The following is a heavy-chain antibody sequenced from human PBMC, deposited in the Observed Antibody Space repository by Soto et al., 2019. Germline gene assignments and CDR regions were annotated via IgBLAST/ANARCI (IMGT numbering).Heavy chain of an antibody. Sequence: GGSLRLSCAASGFTFSSYAMSWVRQAPGKGLEWVSAISGSGGSTYYADSVKGRFTISRDNSKNTLYLQMNSLRAEDTAVYYCAKAMVRGVIGFDYYYYYMDVWGKGTTVTVSS. CDR1: GFTFSSYA. D-gene: IGHD3-10*01. CDR3: AKAMVRGVIGFDYYYYYMDV. J-gene: IGHJ6*03. CDR2: ISGSGGST. V-gene: IGHV3-23*01.